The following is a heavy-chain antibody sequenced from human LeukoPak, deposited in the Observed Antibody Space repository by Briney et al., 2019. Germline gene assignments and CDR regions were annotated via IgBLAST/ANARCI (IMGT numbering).Heavy chain of an antibody. V-gene: IGHV3-74*01. CDR1: GFTFTKYW. D-gene: IGHD1-1*01. J-gene: IGHJ3*02. Sequence: GGSLRLSCAASGFTFTKYWMHWVRQAPGKGPVWAARINSDGSSTSYADSVKGRFTISRDNAKNTLYLQMNSLRAEDTAVYYCTDLSTGDAFDIWGQGTMVTVSS. CDR2: INSDGSST. CDR3: TDLSTGDAFDI.